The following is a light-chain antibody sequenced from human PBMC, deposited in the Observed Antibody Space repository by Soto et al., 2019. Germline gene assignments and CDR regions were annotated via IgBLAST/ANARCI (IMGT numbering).Light chain of an antibody. J-gene: IGKJ2*01. CDR1: QSISSW. CDR3: QQYATSSPT. Sequence: DIQMTQSPSTLSASVGDRVTITCRASQSISSWLAWYQQRPREAPKLLIYGASSLESGVPSRFSGSGSGTEFTLTISSLQPTEFATYYCQQYATSSPTFGQGTKLEI. V-gene: IGKV1-5*01. CDR2: GAS.